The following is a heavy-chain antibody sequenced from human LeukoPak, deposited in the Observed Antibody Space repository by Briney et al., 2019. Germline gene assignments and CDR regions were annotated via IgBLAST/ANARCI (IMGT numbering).Heavy chain of an antibody. CDR3: ARGAEGEQQLVGRTYYFDY. V-gene: IGHV1-69*13. CDR1: GGTFSSYA. J-gene: IGHJ4*02. Sequence: SVKVSCKASGGTFSSYAISWVRQAPGQGLEWMGGIIPVFGTANYAQKFQGRVTITADESTSTACMELSSLRSEDTAVYYCARGAEGEQQLVGRTYYFDYWGQGTLVTVSS. D-gene: IGHD6-13*01. CDR2: IIPVFGTA.